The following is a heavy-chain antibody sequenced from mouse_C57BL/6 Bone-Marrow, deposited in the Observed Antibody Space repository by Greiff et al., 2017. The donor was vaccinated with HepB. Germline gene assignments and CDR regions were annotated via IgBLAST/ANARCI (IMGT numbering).Heavy chain of an antibody. CDR1: GYTFTSYW. D-gene: IGHD1-1*01. J-gene: IGHJ3*01. V-gene: IGHV1-64*01. Sequence: QVQLQQSGAELVKPGASVKLSCKASGYTFTSYWMHWVKQRPGQGLEWIGMIHPNSGSTNYNEKFKSKATLTVDKSSSTAYMQLSSLKSEDSAVYYCARWLLLAWFAYWGQGTLVTVSA. CDR2: IHPNSGST. CDR3: ARWLLLAWFAY.